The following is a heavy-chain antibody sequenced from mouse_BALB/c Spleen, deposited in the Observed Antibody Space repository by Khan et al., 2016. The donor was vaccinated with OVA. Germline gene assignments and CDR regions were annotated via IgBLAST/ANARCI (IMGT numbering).Heavy chain of an antibody. CDR1: GYSFTLYY. CDR2: VNPNTGGT. CDR3: AREYDFFAY. Sequence: VQLQQSGPDLVKPGASVKISCKASGYSFTLYYMTWVRQSHGKSLEWIGRVNPNTGGTDYNQDFKGKAILTVDKSSNTAYMEFRSLTSEDSAVYYCAREYDFFAYWGQGTLVTVSA. J-gene: IGHJ3*01. D-gene: IGHD2-14*01. V-gene: IGHV1-26*01.